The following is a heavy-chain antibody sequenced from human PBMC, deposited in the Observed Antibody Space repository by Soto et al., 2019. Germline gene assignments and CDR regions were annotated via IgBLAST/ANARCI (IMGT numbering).Heavy chain of an antibody. CDR3: ARTQWLVPQPWWFDP. D-gene: IGHD6-19*01. Sequence: ASVKVSCKASGGTFSSYTISWVRQAPGQGLEWMGRIITILGIANYAQKFQGRVTITADKSTSTAYMELSSLRSEDTAVYYCARTQWLVPQPWWFDPWGQGTLVTVSS. J-gene: IGHJ5*02. V-gene: IGHV1-69*02. CDR1: GGTFSSYT. CDR2: IITILGIA.